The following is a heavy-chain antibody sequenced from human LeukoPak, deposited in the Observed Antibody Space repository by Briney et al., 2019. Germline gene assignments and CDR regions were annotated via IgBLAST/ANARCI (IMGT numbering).Heavy chain of an antibody. J-gene: IGHJ4*02. CDR3: ARDRRRYSSGWYPIDH. V-gene: IGHV1-46*01. CDR1: GYTFTSYY. CDR2: INPSGGST. Sequence: GASAKVSCKASGYTFTSYYMHWVRQAPGQGLEWMGIINPSGGSTSYAQKFQGRVTMTRDTSTSTVYMELSSLRSEDTAVYYCARDRRRYSSGWYPIDHWGQGTLVTVSS. D-gene: IGHD6-19*01.